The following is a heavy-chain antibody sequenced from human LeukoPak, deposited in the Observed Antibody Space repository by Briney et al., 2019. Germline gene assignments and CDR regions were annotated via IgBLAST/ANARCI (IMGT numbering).Heavy chain of an antibody. CDR2: ISSSSSTI. V-gene: IGHV3-48*01. J-gene: IGHJ4*02. CDR3: ARDPTSYDSSGHFDY. D-gene: IGHD3-22*01. Sequence: GGPLRLSCAASGFTFSSYSMNWVRQAPGKGLEWVSYISSSSSTIYYADSVKGRFTISRDNAKNSLYLQMNSLRAEDTAVYYCARDPTSYDSSGHFDYWGQGTLVTVSS. CDR1: GFTFSSYS.